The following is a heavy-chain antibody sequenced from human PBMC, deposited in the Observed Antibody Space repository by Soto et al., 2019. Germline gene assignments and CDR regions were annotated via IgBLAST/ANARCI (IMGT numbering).Heavy chain of an antibody. CDR3: VKEPTATVPCDY. D-gene: IGHD4-17*01. CDR2: ISGSGGST. J-gene: IGHJ4*02. CDR1: GFTFSSYD. Sequence: EVQVLESGGGLVQPGGSLRLSCAVSGFTFSSYDMNWVRQAPGKGLEWVSGISGSGGSTHYADSVKGRFTVSRDNSKSTLYLQMNSLRAEDTAVYYCVKEPTATVPCDYWGQGPLVIVSS. V-gene: IGHV3-23*01.